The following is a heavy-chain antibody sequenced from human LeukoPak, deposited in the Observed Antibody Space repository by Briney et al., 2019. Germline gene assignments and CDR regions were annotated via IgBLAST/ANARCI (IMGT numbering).Heavy chain of an antibody. CDR2: ISSSSSTI. Sequence: GGSLRLSCAASGFTFSSYSMNWVRQAPGKGLEWVSYISSSSSTIYYADSVKGRFTISRDNAQNSLYLQMNSLRAEDTAVYSCARGFYDILTGYMYYYMVVWGKGNTVTVSS. CDR3: ARGFYDILTGYMYYYMVV. CDR1: GFTFSSYS. J-gene: IGHJ6*03. V-gene: IGHV3-48*04. D-gene: IGHD3-9*01.